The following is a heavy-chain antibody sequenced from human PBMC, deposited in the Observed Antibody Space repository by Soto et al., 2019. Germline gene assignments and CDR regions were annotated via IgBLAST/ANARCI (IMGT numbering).Heavy chain of an antibody. D-gene: IGHD2-15*01. CDR2: IVVGSGNT. CDR3: ARERGGSSGGNYYDMGV. Sequence: PVKTVSKASGFTFSSYAVQPVRQARGQRLKWIGWIVVGSGNTNYAQMFQERVTITRDMSTSTAYMELSSLRSEDTAVYYGARERGGSSGGNYYDMGVWGQRTTVSVSS. J-gene: IGHJ6*02. CDR1: GFTFSSYA. V-gene: IGHV1-58*01.